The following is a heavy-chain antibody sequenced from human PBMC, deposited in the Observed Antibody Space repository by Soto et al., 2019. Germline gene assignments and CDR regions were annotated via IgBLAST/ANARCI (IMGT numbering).Heavy chain of an antibody. CDR1: GFSLTTSGVG. CDR2: IYWDDDK. D-gene: IGHD3-3*01. J-gene: IGHJ4*02. CDR3: AHRVLRTVFGLVTTTAIYFDF. V-gene: IGHV2-5*02. Sequence: QITLKESGPPVVKPTETLTLTCTFSGFSLTTSGVGVGWVRQSPGKAPEWLALIYWDDDKRYSTSLKSRLTITKDTSKIQVVLTMANMDPADTATYYCAHRVLRTVFGLVTTTAIYFDFWGQGTPVVVSS.